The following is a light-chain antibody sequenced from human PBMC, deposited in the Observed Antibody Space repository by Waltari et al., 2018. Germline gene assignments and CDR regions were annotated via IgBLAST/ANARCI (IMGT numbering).Light chain of an antibody. V-gene: IGLV1-51*02. J-gene: IGLJ1*01. Sequence: QSVLTQPPSVSAAPGQTVAISCSGSTFNIGQNHVSWYRQYPGTAPKLLIYETGERRSMIPDRVSGRKSGTSGTLGITGLETGDEADYYCGVWGSSLRGYVFGPGTNVAVL. CDR3: GVWGSSLRGYV. CDR1: TFNIGQNH. CDR2: ETG.